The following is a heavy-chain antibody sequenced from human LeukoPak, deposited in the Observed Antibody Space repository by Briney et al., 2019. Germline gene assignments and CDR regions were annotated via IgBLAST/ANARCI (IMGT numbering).Heavy chain of an antibody. J-gene: IGHJ6*02. V-gene: IGHV3-30*18. CDR3: AKDMGIAVVHYGMDV. D-gene: IGHD6-19*01. Sequence: GRSLRLSCAASGFTFSSYGMHWVRQAPGKGLEWVAVISYDGSNKYYADSVKGRFTISRDNSKNTLYLQMNSLRAEDTAVYYCAKDMGIAVVHYGMDVWGQGTTVTASS. CDR1: GFTFSSYG. CDR2: ISYDGSNK.